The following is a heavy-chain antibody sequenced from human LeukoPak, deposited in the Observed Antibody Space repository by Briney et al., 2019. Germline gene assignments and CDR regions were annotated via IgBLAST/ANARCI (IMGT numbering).Heavy chain of an antibody. J-gene: IGHJ4*02. CDR2: INHSGST. CDR3: ARGTYHYDSSGYSFDY. V-gene: IGHV4-34*01. D-gene: IGHD3-22*01. CDR1: GGSFSGYY. Sequence: PSETLSLTCAVYGGSFSGYYWSWLRQPPGKGLEWFGEINHSGSTNYNPSLKSRVTISVDTSKNQFSLKLSSVTAADTAVYYCARGTYHYDSSGYSFDYWGQGTLVTVSS.